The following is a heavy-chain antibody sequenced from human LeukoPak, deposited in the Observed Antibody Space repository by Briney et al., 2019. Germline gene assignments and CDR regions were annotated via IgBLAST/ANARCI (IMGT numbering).Heavy chain of an antibody. Sequence: GGSLRLSCTVSGFTFSSNSMSWVRQAPGKGLEWVSFIYSDNTHYSDSVKGRFTISRDNSKNTLYLHMNSLRAEATAVDYCARRAGAYSHPYDYWGQGTLVTVSS. CDR3: ARRAGAYSHPYDY. CDR1: GFTFSSNS. V-gene: IGHV3-53*01. D-gene: IGHD4/OR15-4a*01. CDR2: IYSDNT. J-gene: IGHJ4*02.